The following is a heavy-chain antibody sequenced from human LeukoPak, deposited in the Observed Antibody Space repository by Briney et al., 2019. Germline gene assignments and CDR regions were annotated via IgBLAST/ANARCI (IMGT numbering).Heavy chain of an antibody. CDR1: GGSISSNNYY. J-gene: IGHJ4*02. CDR2: IYSSGAT. V-gene: IGHV4-39*07. Sequence: SETLSLTCTVSGGSISSNNYYWGWIRQPPGKGLEWIGHIYSSGATYYNPSLKSRATISVDTSKNQFSLKVTSVTAADTAVYYCAREASGSGTFYFDSWGQGTLVTVSS. CDR3: AREASGSGTFYFDS.